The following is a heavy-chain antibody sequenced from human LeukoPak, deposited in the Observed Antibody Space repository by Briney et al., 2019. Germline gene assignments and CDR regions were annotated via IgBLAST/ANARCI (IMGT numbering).Heavy chain of an antibody. CDR1: GFTFSNYG. Sequence: GGSLRLSCEASGFTFSNYGMNWVRQAPGKGLEWVSHISDTSSTIYYTDSVKGRFTISRDNAKNSLHLQMNSLRAEDTAVYYCARVIAEYYFDYWGQGTLVTVSS. D-gene: IGHD6-13*01. CDR2: ISDTSSTI. V-gene: IGHV3-48*01. J-gene: IGHJ4*02. CDR3: ARVIAEYYFDY.